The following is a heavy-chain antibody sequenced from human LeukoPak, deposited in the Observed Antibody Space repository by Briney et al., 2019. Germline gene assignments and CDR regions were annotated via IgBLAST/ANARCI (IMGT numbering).Heavy chain of an antibody. J-gene: IGHJ5*02. CDR1: GFTFSSYS. Sequence: GGPLTLSCAASGFTFSSYSMNWVRQAPGKGLEWVSSISSSSSYIYYADSVKGRFTISRDNAKNSLYLQMNSLRAEDTAVYYCARAVDSSGPPWGQGTLVTVSS. D-gene: IGHD3-22*01. V-gene: IGHV3-21*01. CDR2: ISSSSSYI. CDR3: ARAVDSSGPP.